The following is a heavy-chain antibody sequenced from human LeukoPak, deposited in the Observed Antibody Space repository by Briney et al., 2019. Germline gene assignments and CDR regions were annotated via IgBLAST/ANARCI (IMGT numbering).Heavy chain of an antibody. J-gene: IGHJ4*02. V-gene: IGHV3-66*04. D-gene: IGHD4-17*01. Sequence: PGGSVRLFCAVWGFTVSTNSMMWVRQAPGRGVEWVSLIYSGGTTYYADSVKGRFTISRDNSKNTLYLQMNSLRADDTAMYYCARRGYGDYAPFDYWGQGTLVTVSS. CDR2: IYSGGTT. CDR3: ARRGYGDYAPFDY. CDR1: GFTVSTNS.